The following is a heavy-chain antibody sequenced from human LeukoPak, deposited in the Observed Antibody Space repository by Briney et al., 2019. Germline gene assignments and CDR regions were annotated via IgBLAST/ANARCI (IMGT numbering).Heavy chain of an antibody. CDR1: GFTFSSYA. Sequence: PGGSLRLSCAASGFTFSSYAMHWVRQAPGKGLEWVAVISYDGSNKYYADSVKGRFTISRDNSKNTLYLQMNSLRAEDTAVYYCARDPGDGTDYYYYMDVWGKGTTVTVSS. CDR2: ISYDGSNK. V-gene: IGHV3-30-3*01. CDR3: ARDPGDGTDYYYYMDV. J-gene: IGHJ6*03. D-gene: IGHD5-24*01.